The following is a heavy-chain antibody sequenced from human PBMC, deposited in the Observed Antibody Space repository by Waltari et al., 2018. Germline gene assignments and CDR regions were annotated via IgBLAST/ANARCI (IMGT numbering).Heavy chain of an antibody. V-gene: IGHV3-30*02. CDR2: IRYDGSDK. CDR1: GFSFSTFG. D-gene: IGHD2-15*01. CDR3: AKGVVVPTTYFQH. Sequence: QVQLVESGGGVVQPGGSLRLSCAASGFSFSTFGMPWVRQPPGKGLEWVAFIRYDGSDKYYADSVKGRFTISRDNSKNTLSLQMNTLRVEDTAVYYCAKGVVVPTTYFQHWGQGTLVTVSS. J-gene: IGHJ1*01.